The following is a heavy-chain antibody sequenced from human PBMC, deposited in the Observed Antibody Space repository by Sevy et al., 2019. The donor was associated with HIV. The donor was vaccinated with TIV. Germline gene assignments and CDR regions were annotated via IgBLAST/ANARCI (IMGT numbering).Heavy chain of an antibody. V-gene: IGHV4-59*08. CDR1: DDSINSYY. J-gene: IGHJ4*02. CDR3: ARGAVVIGTAATPVLDF. Sequence: SETLSLTCTVSDDSINSYYWSWIRQPPGKGLEWIGYLCNNIGSTSYSPALTSRVTISVDTSKNQFSLKLTSVTAADTAVYYCARGAVVIGTAATPVLDFWGRGSLVTVSS. CDR2: LCNNIGST. D-gene: IGHD6-13*01.